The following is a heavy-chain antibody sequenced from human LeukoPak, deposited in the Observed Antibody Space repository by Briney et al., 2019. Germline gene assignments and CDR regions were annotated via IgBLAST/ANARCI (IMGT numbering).Heavy chain of an antibody. Sequence: SVKVSCKASGGTFSSYAISWVRQAPGQGLEWMGGIIPILGIANYAQKFQGRVTITADKSTSTAYMELSSLRSEDTAVYYCARDGLYCTNGVCSSDIWGQGTLVTVSS. CDR3: ARDGLYCTNGVCSSDI. J-gene: IGHJ3*02. V-gene: IGHV1-69*04. D-gene: IGHD2-8*01. CDR1: GGTFSSYA. CDR2: IIPILGIA.